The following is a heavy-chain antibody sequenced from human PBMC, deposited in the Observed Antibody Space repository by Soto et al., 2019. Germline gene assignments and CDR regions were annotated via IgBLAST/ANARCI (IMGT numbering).Heavy chain of an antibody. D-gene: IGHD3-10*01. J-gene: IGHJ5*02. Sequence: QVQLQESGPGLAKPSETLSLTCTVAGGSVSRSDSYWGWIRQPPGKGLEWIGSMFYSGRTYYNPSLRSRVTMSVDTSKNQSSLKLSSVSAADTAVYHCARLDYGSGSSSWFDPWGQGTLVTVSS. V-gene: IGHV4-39*01. CDR1: GGSVSRSDSY. CDR2: MFYSGRT. CDR3: ARLDYGSGSSSWFDP.